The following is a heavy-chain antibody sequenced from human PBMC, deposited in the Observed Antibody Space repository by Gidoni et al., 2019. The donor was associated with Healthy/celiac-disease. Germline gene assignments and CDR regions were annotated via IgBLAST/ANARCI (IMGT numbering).Heavy chain of an antibody. V-gene: IGHV4-59*01. J-gene: IGHJ3*02. CDR3: ARGWFGGSLMGGDAFDI. D-gene: IGHD3-10*01. CDR2: IYYSGST. Sequence: QVQLQESGPGLVQPSETLSLTCTVSGGSISSYYWSWIRQPPGKGLEWIGYIYYSGSTNYNPSLKSRVTISVDTSKNQFSLKLSSGTAADTAVYYCARGWFGGSLMGGDAFDIWGQGTMVTVSS. CDR1: GGSISSYY.